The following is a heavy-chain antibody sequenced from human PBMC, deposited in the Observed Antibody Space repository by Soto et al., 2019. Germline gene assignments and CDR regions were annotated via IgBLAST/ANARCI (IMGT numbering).Heavy chain of an antibody. Sequence: GGSLRLSCAASGFSFSSDGMHWVRQAPGKGLEWVAVISYDGSNKYYADSVKGRFTISRDNSKNTLYLQMNSLRAEDTAVYYCAKGLRETTSPFDYWGQGTLVTVSS. CDR1: GFSFSSDG. CDR3: AKGLRETTSPFDY. J-gene: IGHJ4*02. D-gene: IGHD4-17*01. CDR2: ISYDGSNK. V-gene: IGHV3-30*18.